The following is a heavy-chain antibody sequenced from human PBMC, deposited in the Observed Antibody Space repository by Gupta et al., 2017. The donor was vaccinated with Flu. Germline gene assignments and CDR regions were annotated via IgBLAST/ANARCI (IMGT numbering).Heavy chain of an antibody. J-gene: IGHJ4*02. V-gene: IGHV4-34*01. D-gene: IGHD3-10*01. CDR3: ARGPYGPPDPFDF. CDR2: INHSGNT. Sequence: QVQLPQWGAGLLKPSETLSLTCAVYGGSFSAYYWGWIRQPPGKGLEWIGEINHSGNTNYNSSLKSRVILSVDTSKKQFSLKLRSVTAADTAVYYCARGPYGPPDPFDFWSQGTLVTVSS. CDR1: GGSFSAYY.